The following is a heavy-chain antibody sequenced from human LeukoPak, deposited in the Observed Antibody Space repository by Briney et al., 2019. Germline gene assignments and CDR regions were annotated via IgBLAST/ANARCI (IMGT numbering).Heavy chain of an antibody. Sequence: SETLSLTCAVYGGSFSGYYWSWIRQPPGKGLEWMGEMNHSGSTNYNPSLKSRVTMSVDTSTNHFSLKLSSVPAADTAVYYCARVITMVRGVISWFDPWGQGTLVTVSS. V-gene: IGHV4-34*01. D-gene: IGHD3-10*01. CDR3: ARVITMVRGVISWFDP. CDR1: GGSFSGYY. CDR2: MNHSGST. J-gene: IGHJ5*02.